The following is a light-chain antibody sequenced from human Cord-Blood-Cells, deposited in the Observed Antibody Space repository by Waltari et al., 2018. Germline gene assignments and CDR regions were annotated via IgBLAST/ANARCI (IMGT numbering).Light chain of an antibody. CDR1: SSDAVGYNY. J-gene: IGLJ1*01. V-gene: IGLV2-14*01. CDR2: EVS. Sequence: QSALTQPASVSGSPGQSITISCTGTSSDAVGYNYVSWYQQHPGKAPNLMIYEVSNRPSGVSNRVSGSKSGNTASLTISGLQAEDEADYYCSSYTSSSTQVFGTGTKVTVL. CDR3: SSYTSSSTQV.